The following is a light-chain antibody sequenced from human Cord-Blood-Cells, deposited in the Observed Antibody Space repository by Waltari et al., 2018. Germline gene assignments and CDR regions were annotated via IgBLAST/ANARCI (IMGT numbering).Light chain of an antibody. Sequence: DIQMTQSPSSLSASVGDRVTITCQASQDNRNYLNWYQQKPGKAPKLLIYDASNLETGVPSRFSESGSGTDFTFTISSLQPEDIATYYCQQYDNLPLTFGGGTKVEIK. CDR2: DAS. CDR1: QDNRNY. CDR3: QQYDNLPLT. J-gene: IGKJ4*01. V-gene: IGKV1-33*01.